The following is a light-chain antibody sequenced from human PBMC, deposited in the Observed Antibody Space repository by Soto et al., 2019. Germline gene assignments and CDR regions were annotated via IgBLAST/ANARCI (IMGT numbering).Light chain of an antibody. Sequence: DSQMTQSPSSLSASVGERVTITCRASQSISSYLNWYQQKPGKAPKLLIYAASSLQSGVPSRFSGSGSGTDFTLTISSLQPEDFATYYCQQSYSTPLTFGGGTKVDIK. CDR3: QQSYSTPLT. CDR1: QSISSY. V-gene: IGKV1-39*01. CDR2: AAS. J-gene: IGKJ4*01.